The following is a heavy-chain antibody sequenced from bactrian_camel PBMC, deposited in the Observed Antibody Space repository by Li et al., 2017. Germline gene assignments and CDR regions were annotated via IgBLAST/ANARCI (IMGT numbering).Heavy chain of an antibody. CDR2: IRRDGGET. Sequence: HVQLVESGGGSVQAGGSLRLSCKVSGHSRGSNCVGWYRLPPGRAPAEREGIAAIRRDGGETWYAASVKGRFTSSRDNAKNIVYLQMNSLKTEDNAVYYCATSAYGDSWARAMNYWGKGTQVTVS. CDR1: GHSRGSNC. J-gene: IGHJ7*01. D-gene: IGHD6*01. V-gene: IGHV3S45*01.